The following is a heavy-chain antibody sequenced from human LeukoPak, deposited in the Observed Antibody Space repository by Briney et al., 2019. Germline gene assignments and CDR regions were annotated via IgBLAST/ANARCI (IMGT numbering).Heavy chain of an antibody. Sequence: IPSETLSLTCSVSGGSISSYYWSWIRQPPGKGLERIGYIYYSGSTNYNPSLKSRVTISVDTSKNQFSLKLSSVTAADTAVYYCARAAPYYYDSSGYLTFDAFDIWGQGTMVTVSS. J-gene: IGHJ3*02. CDR1: GGSISSYY. D-gene: IGHD3-22*01. V-gene: IGHV4-59*12. CDR2: IYYSGST. CDR3: ARAAPYYYDSSGYLTFDAFDI.